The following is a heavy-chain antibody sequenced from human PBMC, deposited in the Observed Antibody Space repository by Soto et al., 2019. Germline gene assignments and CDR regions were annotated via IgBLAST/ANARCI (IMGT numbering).Heavy chain of an antibody. V-gene: IGHV1-18*01. J-gene: IGHJ6*02. CDR2: ISGYNGNT. CDR3: AGDNWFGGSDG. D-gene: IGHD3-10*01. Sequence: QVQLVQSGAEVKKPGASVKVSCKASGYSFTSYGISWVRQAPGQGLEWMGWISGYNGNTNYAQKLQGRVTMTTDTSKREGYMEVGGPRAGDKGVYYCAGDNWFGGSDGWGPGTTVTVSS. CDR1: GYSFTSYG.